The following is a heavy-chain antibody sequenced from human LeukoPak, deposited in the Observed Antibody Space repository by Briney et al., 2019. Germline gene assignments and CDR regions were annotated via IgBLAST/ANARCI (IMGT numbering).Heavy chain of an antibody. D-gene: IGHD6-19*01. CDR1: GGSVSSGSYY. Sequence: SETLSLTCTVSGGSVSSGSYYWSWIRQPPGKGLEWIGYIYYSGSTNYNPSLKRRVTISVDTSKNQFSLKLSSVTAADTAVYYCARGASVAGTSRYGLGFDYWGQGTLVTVSS. V-gene: IGHV4-61*01. CDR2: IYYSGST. J-gene: IGHJ4*02. CDR3: ARGASVAGTSRYGLGFDY.